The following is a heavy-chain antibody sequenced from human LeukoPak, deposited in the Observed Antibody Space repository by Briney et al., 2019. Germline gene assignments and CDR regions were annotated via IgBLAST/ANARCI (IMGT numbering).Heavy chain of an antibody. Sequence: SETLSLTCTVSGGSISNYYWSWIRQPPGKGLEWIWYIYYSGSTDYNPSLKSRVTMSVDTSKKQFSLKLSAVTAADTAVYYCARAVGNYYDTGQDAFDIWGQGTMVTVSS. CDR3: ARAVGNYYDTGQDAFDI. CDR2: IYYSGST. CDR1: GGSISNYY. D-gene: IGHD3-22*01. J-gene: IGHJ3*02. V-gene: IGHV4-59*01.